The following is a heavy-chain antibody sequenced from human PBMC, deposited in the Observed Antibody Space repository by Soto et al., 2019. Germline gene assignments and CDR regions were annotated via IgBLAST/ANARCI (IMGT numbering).Heavy chain of an antibody. D-gene: IGHD3-3*01. CDR3: ARDYDFWSGYYSY. V-gene: IGHV3-21*01. CDR1: GFTFSSYS. CDR2: ISSSSSYI. Sequence: GGSLRLSCAGSGFTFSSYSMNWVRQAPGKGLEWVSSISSSSSYIYYADSVKGRFTISRDNAKNLLYLQMNSLRAEDTAVYYCARDYDFWSGYYSYWGQGTLVTVSS. J-gene: IGHJ4*02.